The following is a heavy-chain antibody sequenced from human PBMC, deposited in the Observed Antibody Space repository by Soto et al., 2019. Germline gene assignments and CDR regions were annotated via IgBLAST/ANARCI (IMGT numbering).Heavy chain of an antibody. J-gene: IGHJ4*02. CDR2: ISGSGGST. Sequence: LRLSCAASGFTFSSYAMSWVRQAPGKGLEWVSAISGSGGSTYYADSVKGRFTISRDNSKNTLYLQMNSLRAEDTAVYYCAKSYSDSSGYLGYWGQGTLVTVSS. D-gene: IGHD3-22*01. CDR3: AKSYSDSSGYLGY. V-gene: IGHV3-23*01. CDR1: GFTFSSYA.